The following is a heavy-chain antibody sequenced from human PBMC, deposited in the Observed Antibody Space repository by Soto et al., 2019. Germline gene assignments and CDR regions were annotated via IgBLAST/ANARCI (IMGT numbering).Heavy chain of an antibody. D-gene: IGHD2-2*01. Sequence: GGSLRLSCAASGFTFSSYWMSWVRQAPGKGLEWVANIKQDGSEKYYVDSVKDRFTISRDNAKNSLYLQMNSLRAEDTAVYYCARSQVVVPAAIGGAFDIWGQGTMVTVSS. CDR3: ARSQVVVPAAIGGAFDI. CDR2: IKQDGSEK. V-gene: IGHV3-7*03. CDR1: GFTFSSYW. J-gene: IGHJ3*02.